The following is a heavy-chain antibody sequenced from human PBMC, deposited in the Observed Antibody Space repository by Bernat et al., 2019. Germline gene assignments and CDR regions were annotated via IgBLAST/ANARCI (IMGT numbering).Heavy chain of an antibody. D-gene: IGHD5-18*01. Sequence: QVQLQESGPGLEKPSETLSLTCTVSGGSISSYYWSWIRQPPGKGLEWIGYIYYSGSTNYNPSLKSRVTISVDTSKNQFSLKLSSVTAADTTVYYCARHRTGYSSFWGYGMDVWGQGTTVTVSS. CDR2: IYYSGST. J-gene: IGHJ6*02. CDR3: ARHRTGYSSFWGYGMDV. V-gene: IGHV4-59*08. CDR1: GGSISSYY.